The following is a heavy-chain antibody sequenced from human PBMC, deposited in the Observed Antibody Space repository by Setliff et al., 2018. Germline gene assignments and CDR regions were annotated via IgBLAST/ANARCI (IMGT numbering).Heavy chain of an antibody. D-gene: IGHD2-15*01. CDR2: INDRGST. V-gene: IGHV4-34*01. CDR1: GGSFSGYF. Sequence: PSEILSLTCAVYGGSFSGYFWSWIRQPPGRGLEWIGEINDRGSTHYNPSLKSRATISVDTSKNQFSLKLTSVTAADTAVYYCATTTLGRYCFGGNCYFGYWGQGTLVTVSS. CDR3: ATTTLGRYCFGGNCYFGY. J-gene: IGHJ4*02.